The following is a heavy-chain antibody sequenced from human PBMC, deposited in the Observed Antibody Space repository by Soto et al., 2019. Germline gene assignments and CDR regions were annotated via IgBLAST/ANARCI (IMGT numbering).Heavy chain of an antibody. CDR2: INPNSGDT. CDR1: GYTFTGYY. Sequence: QVQLVQSGTEVQRPGDSVKVSCKASGYTFTGYYVHWVRQAPGQGLEWMGWINPNSGDTYLAQRFQGRVTMNRDTSIGTAYMELRGLTADDTAEYYCAKGGAIVAAGTRVYLYNAMDVWGQGTTVTVSS. J-gene: IGHJ6*02. CDR3: AKGGAIVAAGTRVYLYNAMDV. D-gene: IGHD1-26*01. V-gene: IGHV1-2*02.